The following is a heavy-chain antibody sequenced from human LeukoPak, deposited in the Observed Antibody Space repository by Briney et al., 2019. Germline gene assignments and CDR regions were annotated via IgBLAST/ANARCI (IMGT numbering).Heavy chain of an antibody. CDR1: GFTFSSYA. J-gene: IGHJ4*02. Sequence: GGSLTLSCAASGFTFSSYAMSWVRQAPGKGLEWVSAISGSGGSTYYADSVKGRFTISRDNSKNTLYLQMNSLRAEDTAVYYCAKFTGYYDSSGQSDFWGQGTLVTVSS. V-gene: IGHV3-23*01. D-gene: IGHD3-22*01. CDR2: ISGSGGST. CDR3: AKFTGYYDSSGQSDF.